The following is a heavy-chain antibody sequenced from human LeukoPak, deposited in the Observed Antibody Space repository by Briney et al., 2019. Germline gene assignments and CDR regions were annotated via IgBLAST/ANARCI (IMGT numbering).Heavy chain of an antibody. D-gene: IGHD6-13*01. Sequence: PGGSLRLSCAASGFTVSSNYMSWVRQAPGKGLEWVSVIYSGGSTYYADSVKGRFTISRDNSKNTLYLQMNSLRAEDTAVYYCASTYSSSWYYYYGMDVWGQGTTVTVSS. J-gene: IGHJ6*02. CDR2: IYSGGST. CDR1: GFTVSSNY. CDR3: ASTYSSSWYYYYGMDV. V-gene: IGHV3-66*01.